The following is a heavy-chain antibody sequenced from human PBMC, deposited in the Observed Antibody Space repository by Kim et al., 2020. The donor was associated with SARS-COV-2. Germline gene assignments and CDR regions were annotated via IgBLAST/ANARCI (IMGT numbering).Heavy chain of an antibody. V-gene: IGHV3-7*01. Sequence: GGSLRLSCAASGFTFSSNWMTWVRQAPGKRLEWVANIKPDGSDKYYVDSVKGRFTISRDNAKNSLFLQMNSLRAEDTAMFYCVRGGSYYTQWGQGTLVTV. CDR2: IKPDGSDK. D-gene: IGHD3-22*01. CDR1: GFTFSSNW. J-gene: IGHJ4*02. CDR3: VRGGSYYTQ.